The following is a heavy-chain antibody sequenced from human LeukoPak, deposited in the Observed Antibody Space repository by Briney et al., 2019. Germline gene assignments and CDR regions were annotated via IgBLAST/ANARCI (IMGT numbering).Heavy chain of an antibody. CDR1: GGSFSGYY. Sequence: PSETLSHTCAVYGGSFSGYYWSWIRQPPGKGLEWIGEINHSGRTNYNPSLKSRVTISVDTSKNQFSLKLSSVTAADTAVYYCARQNYGAAPLRYWGQGTLVTVSS. J-gene: IGHJ4*02. CDR3: ARQNYGAAPLRY. V-gene: IGHV4-34*01. D-gene: IGHD4/OR15-4a*01. CDR2: INHSGRT.